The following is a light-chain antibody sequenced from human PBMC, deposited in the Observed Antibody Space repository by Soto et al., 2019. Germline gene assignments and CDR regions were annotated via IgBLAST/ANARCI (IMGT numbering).Light chain of an antibody. CDR2: AAS. CDR1: QSISCY. Sequence: DIQMTQSPSSLSASLGDRFTIACRSSQSISCYLNWYQQKPGKAPKLLIYAASSLQSGVPSRFSGSGSGTEFTLTISSLQPEDFATYYCQQRNSYPITFGQGTRLEIK. J-gene: IGKJ5*01. CDR3: QQRNSYPIT. V-gene: IGKV1-17*01.